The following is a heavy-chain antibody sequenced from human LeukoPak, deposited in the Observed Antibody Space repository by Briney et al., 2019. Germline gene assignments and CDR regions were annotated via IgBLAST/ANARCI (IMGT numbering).Heavy chain of an antibody. J-gene: IGHJ4*02. D-gene: IGHD3-3*01. V-gene: IGHV4-59*01. Sequence: TSETLSLXCTVSGGSISSYYWRWIRQPPGKGLEWIGYIYYSGSTNYNPSLKSRVTISVDTSKNQFSLKLSSVTAADTAVYFCARQNYDFWSGYSVDYWGQGTLVTVSS. CDR2: IYYSGST. CDR3: ARQNYDFWSGYSVDY. CDR1: GGSISSYY.